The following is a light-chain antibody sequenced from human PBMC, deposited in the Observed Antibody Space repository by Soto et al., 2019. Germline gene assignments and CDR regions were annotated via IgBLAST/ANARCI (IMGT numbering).Light chain of an antibody. Sequence: DIQMTQSTSTLSASVGDRVTITCRASQIIGSSLAWYQQKPGKGPKLLIYDASTLESGVPSRFSGSGFGTEFALTISSLQPDDFATFYCQQYNSYGTFGQGTKLEIK. V-gene: IGKV1-5*01. J-gene: IGKJ2*01. CDR1: QIIGSS. CDR2: DAS. CDR3: QQYNSYGT.